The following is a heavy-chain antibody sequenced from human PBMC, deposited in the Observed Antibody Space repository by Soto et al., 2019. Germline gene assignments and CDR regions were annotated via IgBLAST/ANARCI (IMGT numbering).Heavy chain of an antibody. V-gene: IGHV1-18*01. CDR2: ISAYNGNT. Sequence: ASVKVSCKASGYTFTSYGISWVRQAPGQGLEWMGWISAYNGNTTYAQKLQGRVTMTTDTSTSTAYMELSSLRSEDTAVYYCATDRRFGELLPFDYWGQGTLVTVSS. CDR3: ATDRRFGELLPFDY. J-gene: IGHJ4*02. CDR1: GYTFTSYG. D-gene: IGHD3-10*01.